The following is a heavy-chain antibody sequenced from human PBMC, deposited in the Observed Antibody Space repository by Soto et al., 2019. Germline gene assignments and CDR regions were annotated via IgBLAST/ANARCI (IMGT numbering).Heavy chain of an antibody. CDR3: ARHGFGPLHGLVDV. D-gene: IGHD3-10*01. J-gene: IGHJ6*02. Sequence: QVQLQESGPGLVKPSETLSLTCTVSGDSLTNYYCSWFRQPPGKGLEWIGYIMYSGYSAYNLSHSRRVTMSMDTSKTQFALMLESVTATDTAVYYCARHGFGPLHGLVDVWGQGTTVIVSS. V-gene: IGHV4-59*08. CDR2: IMYSGYS. CDR1: GDSLTNYY.